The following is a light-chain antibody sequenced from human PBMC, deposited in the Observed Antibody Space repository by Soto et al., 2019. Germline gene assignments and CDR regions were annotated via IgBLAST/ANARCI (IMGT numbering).Light chain of an antibody. CDR3: SAYTSSSSVV. J-gene: IGLJ2*01. Sequence: QSALTQPASVSGSPGQSITISCTGTSSDVGGYNYVSWYQQHPGKAPKLMIYEVNNRPSAVSNRFSGSKSGNMASLTISGLQTEDEADYYCSAYTSSSSVVFGGGTKLTVL. V-gene: IGLV2-14*01. CDR2: EVN. CDR1: SSDVGGYNY.